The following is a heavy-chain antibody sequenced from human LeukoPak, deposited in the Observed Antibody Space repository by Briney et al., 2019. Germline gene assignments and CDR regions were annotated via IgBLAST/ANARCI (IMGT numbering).Heavy chain of an antibody. D-gene: IGHD4-23*01. Sequence: ASVKVSCKASGYTFTDYYIHWVRXAPGQXXEWVGXXNPSFGSTTYAQSFQGRVAMTRDTSTSTVYMELSSLRSEDTAVYYCARELRSVETPRYNYFDYWGQGTLVTVSS. CDR1: GYTFTDYY. CDR2: XNPSFGST. J-gene: IGHJ4*02. CDR3: ARELRSVETPRYNYFDY. V-gene: IGHV1-46*01.